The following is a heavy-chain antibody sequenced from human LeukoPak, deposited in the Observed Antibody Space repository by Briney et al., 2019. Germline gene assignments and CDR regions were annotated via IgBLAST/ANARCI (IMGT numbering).Heavy chain of an antibody. CDR2: IYYSGST. D-gene: IGHD3-22*01. Sequence: SETLSLTCTVSGGSISSYYWSWIRQPPGKGLEWTGYIYYSGSTNYNPSLKSRVTISVDTSKNQFSLKLSSVTAADTAVYYCARGSGYYPIDYWGQGTLVTVSS. CDR1: GGSISSYY. J-gene: IGHJ4*02. V-gene: IGHV4-59*01. CDR3: ARGSGYYPIDY.